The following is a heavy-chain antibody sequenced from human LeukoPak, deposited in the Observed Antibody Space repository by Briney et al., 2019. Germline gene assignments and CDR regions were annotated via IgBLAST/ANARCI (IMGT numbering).Heavy chain of an antibody. D-gene: IGHD2-15*01. CDR3: ARGEAVWVVAATPFDY. V-gene: IGHV1-69*05. J-gene: IGHJ4*02. CDR2: IIPIFGIA. Sequence: SVKVSCKPSGGTFSSYAISWVRQAPGQGLEWMGRIIPIFGIANYAQKFQGRVTITTDESTSTAYMGLSSLRSEDTAVYYCARGEAVWVVAATPFDYWGQGTLVTVSS. CDR1: GGTFSSYA.